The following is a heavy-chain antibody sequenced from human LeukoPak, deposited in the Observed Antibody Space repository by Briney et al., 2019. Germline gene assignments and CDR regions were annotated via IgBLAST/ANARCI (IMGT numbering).Heavy chain of an antibody. V-gene: IGHV4-59*13. CDR2: IFYSGTT. CDR1: GGSMSSYY. J-gene: IGHJ3*02. Sequence: SETLSLTCTVSGGSMSSYYWSWIRQPPGKGLEWIGNIFYSGTTNYNPSLKSRVTLSADTSKNQFSLKLSSVTVADTAVYYCVRDRERAFDIWGQGTMVTVSS. D-gene: IGHD5-24*01. CDR3: VRDRERAFDI.